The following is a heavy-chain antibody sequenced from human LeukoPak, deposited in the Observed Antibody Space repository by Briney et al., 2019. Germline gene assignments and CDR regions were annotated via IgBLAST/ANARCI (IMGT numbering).Heavy chain of an antibody. CDR1: GYRFTNFG. V-gene: IGHV1-18*01. J-gene: IGHJ3*02. CDR2: TTPYDDNP. Sequence: GASVKVSCKASGYRFTNFGITWVRQAPGQGLEWMGWTTPYDDNPEYGKKFQGRVTMTTDTSTDTAYLEVSSLRPDDTAVYYRAKVDPPIIAGARGDAFEIWGQGTLVTVSS. CDR3: AKVDPPIIAGARGDAFEI. D-gene: IGHD1-26*01.